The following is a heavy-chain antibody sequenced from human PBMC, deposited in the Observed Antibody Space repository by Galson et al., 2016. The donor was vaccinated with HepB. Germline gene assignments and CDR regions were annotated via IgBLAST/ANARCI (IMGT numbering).Heavy chain of an antibody. CDR2: IVVLVGAA. CDR1: GGTFKNYA. Sequence: SVKVSCKASGGTFKNYAITWVRQAPGQGLEWMGGIVVLVGAADYAQKFQGRVTLTADEDTSTAYMELSGLTSDDTAVYFCSRVYCSPTSCFWEYGLGVWGQGTMVTVSS. CDR3: SRVYCSPTSCFWEYGLGV. V-gene: IGHV1-69*13. D-gene: IGHD2-2*01. J-gene: IGHJ6*02.